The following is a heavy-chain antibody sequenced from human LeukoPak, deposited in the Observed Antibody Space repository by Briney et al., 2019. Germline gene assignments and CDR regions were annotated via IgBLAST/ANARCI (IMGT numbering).Heavy chain of an antibody. J-gene: IGHJ3*02. CDR3: ARDLELRYDAFDI. CDR1: GGTFSSYA. Sequence: SVKVSCKASGGTFSSYAISWVRQAPGQGLEWMGGIIPIFGTANYAQKFQGRVTITADESTSTAYMELSSLRSEDTAVYYCARDLELRYDAFDIWGQGTMVTVSS. CDR2: IIPIFGTA. V-gene: IGHV1-69*01. D-gene: IGHD1-7*01.